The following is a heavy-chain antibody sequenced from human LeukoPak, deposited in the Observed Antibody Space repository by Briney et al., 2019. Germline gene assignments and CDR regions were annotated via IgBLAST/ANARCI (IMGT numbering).Heavy chain of an antibody. CDR3: ARDRSHLYQRDYYYYMDV. CDR2: IYTSGST. D-gene: IGHD2-2*01. J-gene: IGHJ6*03. V-gene: IGHV4-4*07. CDR1: GGSISSYY. Sequence: SETLSLTCTVSGGSISSYYWSWIRQPAGKGLEWIGRIYTSGSTNYNPSLKSRVTMSVDTSKNQFSLKLSSVTAADTAVYYCARDRSHLYQRDYYYYMDVWGKGTTVTVSS.